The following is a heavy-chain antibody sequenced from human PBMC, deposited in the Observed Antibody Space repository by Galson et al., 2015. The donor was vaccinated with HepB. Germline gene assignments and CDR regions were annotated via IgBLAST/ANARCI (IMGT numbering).Heavy chain of an antibody. CDR2: IIPILGIA. CDR3: ARRYSSSGPVVYNWFDP. D-gene: IGHD6-13*01. Sequence: SVKVSCKASGGTFSSYAISWVRQAPGQGLEWMGRIIPILGIANYAQKFQGRVTITADKSTSTAYMELSSLRSEDTAVYYCARRYSSSGPVVYNWFDPWGQGTLVTVSS. J-gene: IGHJ5*02. CDR1: GGTFSSYA. V-gene: IGHV1-69*04.